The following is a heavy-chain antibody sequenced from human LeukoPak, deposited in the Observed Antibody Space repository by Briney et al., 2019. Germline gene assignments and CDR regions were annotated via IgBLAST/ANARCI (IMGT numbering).Heavy chain of an antibody. J-gene: IGHJ4*02. CDR2: LYYRGST. CDR3: ASTLQLTLVRGVIVDYFDY. Sequence: SETLSLTCTVSGYSITSGYYWGWIRQAPGKGLEWIGSLYYRGSTYYNPSLKSRVTILVDTSKDQFALKLSSVTAADSAVYCCASTLQLTLVRGVIVDYFDYWGQGTLVTVSS. CDR1: GYSITSGYY. V-gene: IGHV4-38-2*02. D-gene: IGHD3-10*01.